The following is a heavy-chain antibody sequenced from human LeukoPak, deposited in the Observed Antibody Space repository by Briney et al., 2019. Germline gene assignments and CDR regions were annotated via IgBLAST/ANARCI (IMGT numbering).Heavy chain of an antibody. V-gene: IGHV3-30*18. CDR3: AKDGTAMDHGYYYYMDV. CDR2: ISYDGSNK. CDR1: GFTFSSYG. Sequence: GGSLRLSCAASGFTFSSYGMHWVRQAPGKGLEWVAVISYDGSNKYYADSVKGRFTISRDNSKNTLYLQMNSLRAEDTAVYYCAKDGTAMDHGYYYYMDVWGKGTTVTVSS. D-gene: IGHD5-18*01. J-gene: IGHJ6*03.